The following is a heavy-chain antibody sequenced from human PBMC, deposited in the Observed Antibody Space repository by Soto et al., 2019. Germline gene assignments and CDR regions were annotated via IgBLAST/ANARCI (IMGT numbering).Heavy chain of an antibody. D-gene: IGHD3-9*01. CDR1: GYTFTSYG. J-gene: IGHJ4*02. V-gene: IGHV1-18*01. Sequence: QVQLVQSGAEVKKPGASVKVSCKASGYTFTSYGISWVRQAPGQGLEWMGWISAYNGNTNYAQKLQGRVTMTTDTXTXKAYMELRSLRSDDTAVYYCARVVDILTGYYQTNDYWGQGTLVTVSS. CDR3: ARVVDILTGYYQTNDY. CDR2: ISAYNGNT.